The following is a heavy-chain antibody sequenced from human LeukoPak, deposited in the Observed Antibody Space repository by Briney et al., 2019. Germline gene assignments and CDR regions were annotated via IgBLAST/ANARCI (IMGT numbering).Heavy chain of an antibody. CDR3: ARGGEFSGYEI. V-gene: IGHV3-21*01. CDR2: ISSRSSYI. CDR1: GFTFSTYA. D-gene: IGHD5-12*01. Sequence: PGGSLRLSCAASGFTFSTYAMSWVRQAPGKGLGWVSSISSRSSYIYYTDSVKGRFTISRDNAKNSLYLQMNSLRAEDTAVYCARGGEFSGYEIWGQGTLVTVSS. J-gene: IGHJ4*02.